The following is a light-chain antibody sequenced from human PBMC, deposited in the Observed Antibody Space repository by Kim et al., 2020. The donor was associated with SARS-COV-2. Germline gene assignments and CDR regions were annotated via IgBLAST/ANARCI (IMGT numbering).Light chain of an antibody. CDR3: QQYGTSPWT. CDR1: QSVSNSY. Sequence: SPGERATLSCRARQSVSNSYLAWYQQKPGQAPRLLIYGASSRATGIPDTFSGSGSGTDFTLTISRLETEDFAVYYCQQYGTSPWTFGQGTKVDIK. J-gene: IGKJ1*01. V-gene: IGKV3-20*01. CDR2: GAS.